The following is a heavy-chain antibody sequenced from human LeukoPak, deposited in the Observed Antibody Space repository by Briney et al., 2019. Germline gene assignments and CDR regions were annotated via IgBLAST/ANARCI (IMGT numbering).Heavy chain of an antibody. J-gene: IGHJ4*02. V-gene: IGHV3-21*01. CDR1: GFTFSSYS. CDR2: ISSSSSYI. D-gene: IGHD3-10*01. CDR3: ARSPPSPHYYGSGSYYDNYFDY. Sequence: GGSLRLSCAASGFTFSSYSLNWVRQAPGKGLEWVSSISSSSSYISYADSVKGRFTISRDNAKNSLYLQMNSLRAEDTAVYYCARSPPSPHYYGSGSYYDNYFDYWGQGTLVTVPS.